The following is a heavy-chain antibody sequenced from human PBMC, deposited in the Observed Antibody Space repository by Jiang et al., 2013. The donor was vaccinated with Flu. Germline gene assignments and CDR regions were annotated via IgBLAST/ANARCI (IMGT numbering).Heavy chain of an antibody. J-gene: IGHJ4*02. V-gene: IGHV1-3*01. D-gene: IGHD3-10*01. Sequence: EVKKPGASVKVSCKASGYTFTSYAMHWVRQAPGQRLEWMGWINAGNGNTKYSQKFQGRVTITRDTSASTAYMELSSLRSEDTAVYYCARADFGAAYLAPGYFFDYWGQGTLVTVSS. CDR3: ARADFGAAYLAPGYFFDY. CDR1: GYTFTSYA. CDR2: INAGNGNT.